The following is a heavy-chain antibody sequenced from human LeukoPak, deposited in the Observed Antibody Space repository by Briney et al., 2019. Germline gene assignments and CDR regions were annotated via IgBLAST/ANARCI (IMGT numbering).Heavy chain of an antibody. Sequence: ASVKVSCKASGGTFSSYAISWVRQAPGQGLEWMGGIIPIFGTANYAQKFQGRVTITTDESTSTAYMELSSLRSEDTAVYYCARVSSLRPLTIFGVALDAFDIWGQGTMVTVSS. V-gene: IGHV1-69*05. CDR3: ARVSSLRPLTIFGVALDAFDI. CDR1: GGTFSSYA. D-gene: IGHD3-3*01. CDR2: IIPIFGTA. J-gene: IGHJ3*02.